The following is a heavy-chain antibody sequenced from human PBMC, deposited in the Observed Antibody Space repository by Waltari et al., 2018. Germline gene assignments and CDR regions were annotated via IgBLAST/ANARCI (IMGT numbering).Heavy chain of an antibody. D-gene: IGHD3-3*01. V-gene: IGHV4-38-2*02. CDR1: NFYISDGYY. CDR2: IYHSGTT. Sequence: QVQLQESGPGLVKPSETLSLTCAVSNFYISDGYYWGWIRQSPGKGLEWIGSIYHSGTTQYNPSLESRFTISVDRSRNQFSLKVTSVSAADTAVYFCVRDQRFLESLYPYYYALDAWGRGITVTVSS. J-gene: IGHJ6*02. CDR3: VRDQRFLESLYPYYYALDA.